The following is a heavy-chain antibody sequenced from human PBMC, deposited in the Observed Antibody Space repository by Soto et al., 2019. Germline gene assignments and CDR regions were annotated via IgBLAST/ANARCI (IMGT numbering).Heavy chain of an antibody. CDR1: GASVSSYF. D-gene: IGHD6-19*01. CDR2: IYNSGRT. Sequence: PSETLSLTCTVSGASVSSYFLSWVRQPPGKGLEWIGYIYNSGRTNYNPSLKCRVTISLDTSDNDFSLRLTSLTAADTAVYYCARVHSGWSSGHGLDVWGQGTTVTVSS. V-gene: IGHV4-59*02. CDR3: ARVHSGWSSGHGLDV. J-gene: IGHJ6*02.